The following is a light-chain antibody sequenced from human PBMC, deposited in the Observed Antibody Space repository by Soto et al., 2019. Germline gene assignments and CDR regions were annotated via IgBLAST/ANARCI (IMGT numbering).Light chain of an antibody. J-gene: IGKJ1*01. V-gene: IGKV1-39*01. CDR2: AAS. CDR1: QSISSY. Sequence: DIQMTQSPSSLSASVGDRVTITCRASQSISSYLNWYQQKPGKAPKLLIYAASSLQSGVPSRFSGSGSGTDFTLTISIXQPEDFATYYCQQGYSNPQTFGQGTKVDIK. CDR3: QQGYSNPQT.